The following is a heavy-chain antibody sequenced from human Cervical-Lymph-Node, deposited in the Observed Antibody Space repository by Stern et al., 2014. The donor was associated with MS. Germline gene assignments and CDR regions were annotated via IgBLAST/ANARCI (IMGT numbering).Heavy chain of an antibody. D-gene: IGHD5-24*01. CDR3: ASRDGK. J-gene: IGHJ4*02. CDR1: GGSISSGGYY. Sequence: QLQLQESGPGLVKPTQTLSLTCNVSGGSISSGGYYWSWIRKRPGEGLEWIGYLYYTGNSYYNPSLKSRVSISGDTSKNQLSLNLTSVTVADTGVYYCASRDGKWGQGTLVTVSS. CDR2: LYYTGNS. V-gene: IGHV4-31*03.